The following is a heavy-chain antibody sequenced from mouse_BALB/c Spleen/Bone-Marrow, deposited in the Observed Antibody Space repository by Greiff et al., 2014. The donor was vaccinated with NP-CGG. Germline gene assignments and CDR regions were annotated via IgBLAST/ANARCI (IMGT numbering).Heavy chain of an antibody. Sequence: VQLKESGPGLVKPSQSLSLTCIVTGYSITSDYAWNWIRQFPGNKLEWMGYIRNAGSTSYNPSLKNRISITRDTSKNQFFLYFKSVTTVTTATSYCARGGYDYGYAMDYWGQGTSVTVSS. CDR2: IRNAGST. CDR1: GYSITSDYA. J-gene: IGHJ4*01. D-gene: IGHD2-4*01. CDR3: ARGGYDYGYAMDY. V-gene: IGHV3-2*02.